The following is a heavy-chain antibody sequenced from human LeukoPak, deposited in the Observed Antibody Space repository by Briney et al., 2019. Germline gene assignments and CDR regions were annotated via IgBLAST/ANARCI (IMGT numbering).Heavy chain of an antibody. D-gene: IGHD3-22*01. Sequence: GSLRLSCAASGFTFSSYGMHWVRQAPGKGLEWVAVISYDGSNKYYADSVKGRFTISRDNSKNTLYLQMNSLRAEDTAVYYCAKDLRSSGYNGFDHWGQGTLVTVSS. V-gene: IGHV3-30*18. CDR1: GFTFSSYG. J-gene: IGHJ5*02. CDR3: AKDLRSSGYNGFDH. CDR2: ISYDGSNK.